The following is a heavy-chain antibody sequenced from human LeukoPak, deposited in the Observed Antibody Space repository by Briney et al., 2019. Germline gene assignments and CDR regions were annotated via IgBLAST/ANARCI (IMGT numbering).Heavy chain of an antibody. CDR3: TTRLRYFDWTIYDFDY. D-gene: IGHD3-9*01. J-gene: IGHJ4*02. V-gene: IGHV3-15*01. Sequence: GGSLRLSCAASGFTFSNAWMSWVRQAPGKGLEWVGRIRSKTDGGTTDYAAPVKGRFTISRDDSKNTLYLQMNSLKTEDTAVYYCTTRLRYFDWTIYDFDYWGQGTLVTVSS. CDR1: GFTFSNAW. CDR2: IRSKTDGGTT.